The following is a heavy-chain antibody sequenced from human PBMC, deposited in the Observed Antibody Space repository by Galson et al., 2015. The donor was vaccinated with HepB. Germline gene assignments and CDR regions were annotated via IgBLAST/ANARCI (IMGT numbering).Heavy chain of an antibody. V-gene: IGHV3-33*08. CDR2: IYAGGTI. Sequence: SLRLSCAASGFTFSSYGMHWVRQAPGKGLEWVAVIYAGGTIYYAGSVKGRFTISRDKSKNTVYLQMNSLRAEDTAVYYCARGRYYEGFDYWGQGTLVTVSS. D-gene: IGHD3-22*01. CDR3: ARGRYYEGFDY. J-gene: IGHJ4*02. CDR1: GFTFSSYG.